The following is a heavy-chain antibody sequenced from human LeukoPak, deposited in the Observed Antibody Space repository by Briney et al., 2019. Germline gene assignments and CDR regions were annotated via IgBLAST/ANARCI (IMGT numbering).Heavy chain of an antibody. J-gene: IGHJ4*02. D-gene: IGHD5-12*01. Sequence: PGGSLRLSCAASGFTFSHYGMHWARQAPGKGLEWMAFISYDGGNKYYADSVKGRFTISRDNSKNTLYLQMNSLRTEDTAVYHRASLPEGYSGYEDKDYFDYWGQGTLVTVSS. CDR2: ISYDGGNK. CDR3: ASLPEGYSGYEDKDYFDY. V-gene: IGHV3-30*03. CDR1: GFTFSHYG.